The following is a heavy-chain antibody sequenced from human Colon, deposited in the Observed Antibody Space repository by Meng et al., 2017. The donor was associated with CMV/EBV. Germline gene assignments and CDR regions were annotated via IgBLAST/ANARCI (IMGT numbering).Heavy chain of an antibody. CDR3: AREGRTYSSSWFS. CDR1: GYTFTGYY. D-gene: IGHD6-13*01. CDR2: INPNNGGT. J-gene: IGHJ4*02. Sequence: ASVKVSCKTSGYTFTGYYLHWVRLAPGQGLEWMGWINPNNGGTNYAPKFQGRVTMTSDTSSSTAYMELRRLRPDDTAVYYCAREGRTYSSSWFSWGQGTLVTVSS. V-gene: IGHV1-2*02.